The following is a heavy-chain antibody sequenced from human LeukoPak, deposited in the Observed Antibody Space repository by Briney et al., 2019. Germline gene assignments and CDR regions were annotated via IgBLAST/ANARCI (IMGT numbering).Heavy chain of an antibody. J-gene: IGHJ4*02. CDR1: GYTFTGYY. D-gene: IGHD6-6*01. V-gene: IGHV1-2*02. CDR2: INPNSGGT. Sequence: ASVKVSCKASGYTFTGYYMHWARQAPGQGLEWMGWINPNSGGTNYAQKFQGRVTMTRDTSISTAYMELSRLRSDDTAVYYCAREGASSIAALWLRFFDYWGQGTLVTVSS. CDR3: AREGASSIAALWLRFFDY.